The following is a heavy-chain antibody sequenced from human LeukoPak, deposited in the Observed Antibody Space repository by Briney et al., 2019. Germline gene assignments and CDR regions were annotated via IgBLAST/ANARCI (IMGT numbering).Heavy chain of an antibody. CDR3: IKDMGFDLLKDAFDL. CDR2: ISWDGRNM. CDR1: GFGLDDYA. V-gene: IGHV3-9*01. Sequence: GGSLRLSCAASGFGLDDYAMHWVRQAPGQGLEWVSSISWDGRNMAYAASVKGRFTISRDNAQNSLYLQMYILKIEDTAFYYCIKDMGFDLLKDAFDLWGQGMLVTVSS. D-gene: IGHD1-26*01. J-gene: IGHJ3*01.